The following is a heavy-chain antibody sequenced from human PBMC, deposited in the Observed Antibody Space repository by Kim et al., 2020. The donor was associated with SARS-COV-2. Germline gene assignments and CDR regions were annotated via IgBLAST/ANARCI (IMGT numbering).Heavy chain of an antibody. Sequence: SVKGRFTISRDNAKNSLNLQLNSLRPEDTALYYCAKDGRIAVPGTGWFDPWGQGTLVTVSS. CDR3: AKDGRIAVPGTGWFDP. V-gene: IGHV3-9*01. J-gene: IGHJ5*02. D-gene: IGHD6-19*01.